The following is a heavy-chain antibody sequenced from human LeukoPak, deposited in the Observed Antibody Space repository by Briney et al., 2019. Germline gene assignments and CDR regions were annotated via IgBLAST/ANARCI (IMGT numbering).Heavy chain of an antibody. D-gene: IGHD2-8*01. J-gene: IGHJ4*02. Sequence: PGGSLRLSCAASGFTFSSYAMSWVRQAPGKGLEWVSGISGSGGSTYYADSVKGRFTISRHISKNTLYLQMNSLRAEDTAVYYCARGYCTNAVCPIDYWGQGTLVTVSS. CDR3: ARGYCTNAVCPIDY. CDR2: ISGSGGST. CDR1: GFTFSSYA. V-gene: IGHV3-23*01.